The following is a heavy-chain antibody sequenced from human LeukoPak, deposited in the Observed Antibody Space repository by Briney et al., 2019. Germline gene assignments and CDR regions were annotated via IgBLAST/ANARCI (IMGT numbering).Heavy chain of an antibody. J-gene: IGHJ4*02. Sequence: GSLRLSCVASGFTFDNYAMSWVRQAPGKGLVWVSRVNGDGSSTNYADSVKGRFTISRDNAKNTLYLQMNSLRAEDTAVYYCARDGIAAVDFDYWGQGILVTVSS. V-gene: IGHV3-74*01. CDR1: GFTFDNYA. CDR3: ARDGIAAVDFDY. D-gene: IGHD6-13*01. CDR2: VNGDGSST.